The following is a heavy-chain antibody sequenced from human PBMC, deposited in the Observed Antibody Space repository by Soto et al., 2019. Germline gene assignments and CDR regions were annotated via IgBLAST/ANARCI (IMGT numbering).Heavy chain of an antibody. J-gene: IGHJ4*02. Sequence: GGSLRLSCAASGFTFSSYWMSWVRQAPGKGLEWVANIKQDGSEKYYVDSVKGRFTISRDNAKNSLYLQMNSLRAEDTAVYYCARIGPRGELSLYKILDFDYWGQGTLVTVSS. CDR3: ARIGPRGELSLYKILDFDY. CDR2: IKQDGSEK. D-gene: IGHD3-16*02. CDR1: GFTFSSYW. V-gene: IGHV3-7*01.